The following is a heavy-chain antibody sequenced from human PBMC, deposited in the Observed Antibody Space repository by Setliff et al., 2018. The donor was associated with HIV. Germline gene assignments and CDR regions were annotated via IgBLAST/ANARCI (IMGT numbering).Heavy chain of an antibody. V-gene: IGHV4-39*01. CDR1: GGSISSHY. CDR2: IYYSGTT. D-gene: IGHD2-21*01. J-gene: IGHJ3*02. Sequence: ETLSLTCTVSGGSISSHYWGWIRQPPGKGLEWIGSIYYSGTTYYNPSLKSRVAISVDTSKNQFSLKLSSVTAADTAVYYCARPRLRGSGAFDIWGQGTMVTVSS. CDR3: ARPRLRGSGAFDI.